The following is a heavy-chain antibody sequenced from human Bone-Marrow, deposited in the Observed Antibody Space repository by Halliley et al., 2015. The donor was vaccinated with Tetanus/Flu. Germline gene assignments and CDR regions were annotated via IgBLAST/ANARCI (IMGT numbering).Heavy chain of an antibody. Sequence: SLRLSCAASGFTFSDYPMAWVRQAPGKGLEWVSYITGNGETTYYSDSVRGRFIISRDNLRNTLYVQINGLTAEDTAVYYCAKDPSRNRYWYFDLWGRGTLVRVSS. CDR1: GFTFSDYP. D-gene: IGHD2-15*01. V-gene: IGHV3-23*01. CDR3: AKDPSRNRYWYFDL. CDR2: ITGNGETT. J-gene: IGHJ2*01.